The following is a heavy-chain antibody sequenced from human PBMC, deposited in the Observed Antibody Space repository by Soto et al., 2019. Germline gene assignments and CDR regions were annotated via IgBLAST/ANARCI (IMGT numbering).Heavy chain of an antibody. V-gene: IGHV3-23*01. CDR1: GFTFSGYA. J-gene: IGHJ6*02. Sequence: GGSLRLSCAASGFTFSGYAMSWVRQAPGKGLEWVSVIHGGGNSAYYADSVKGRFTISRDNAKNSLYLQMNSLRAEDTAVYYCARRDYYGSGRPYYGMDVWGQGTTVTVSS. CDR2: IHGGGNSA. D-gene: IGHD3-10*01. CDR3: ARRDYYGSGRPYYGMDV.